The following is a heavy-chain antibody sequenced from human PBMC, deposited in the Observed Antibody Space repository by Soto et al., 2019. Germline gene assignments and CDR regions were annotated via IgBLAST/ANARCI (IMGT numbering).Heavy chain of an antibody. D-gene: IGHD2-8*01. CDR3: RSMYVILPPSTDFYH. CDR1: GFIFGDYA. Sequence: GGSLRLSCTASGFIFGDYALIWFRHAPGKGLEWVGFIKSKTYGGTTEYAASVKGRFTISRDDSKSIAYLQMDSLKNEDTAVYYCRSMYVILPPSTDFYHRGQGALVTVSS. V-gene: IGHV3-49*03. J-gene: IGHJ4*02. CDR2: IKSKTYGGTT.